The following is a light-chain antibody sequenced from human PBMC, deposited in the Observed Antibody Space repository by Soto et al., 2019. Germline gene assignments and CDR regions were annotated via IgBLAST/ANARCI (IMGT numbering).Light chain of an antibody. Sequence: EIRLTQSPATLSLSPGEGATLSCRASQSVSSYLAWYQQKPGQAPRLLIYDASNRATGIPARFSGSGSGTDFTLTISSLEPEDSAVYYCQQRSNLPPTFGQGTRLEIK. CDR3: QQRSNLPPT. J-gene: IGKJ5*01. CDR1: QSVSSY. CDR2: DAS. V-gene: IGKV3-11*01.